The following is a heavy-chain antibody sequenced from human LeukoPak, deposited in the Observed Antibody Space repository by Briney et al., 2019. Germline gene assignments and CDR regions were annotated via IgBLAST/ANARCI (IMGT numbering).Heavy chain of an antibody. CDR3: ARDRGYGYGFFDY. Sequence: GSLRLSFAASGFPVRSIYMTWVRPAAGKGLEWVSSFYSGGSSYYADSVKGRFIISRDSSTDTLYLQMNSLRVEDTAVYFCARDRGYGYGFFDYWGQGTLVTVSS. CDR1: GFPVRSIY. D-gene: IGHD5-18*01. CDR2: FYSGGSS. V-gene: IGHV3-53*01. J-gene: IGHJ4*02.